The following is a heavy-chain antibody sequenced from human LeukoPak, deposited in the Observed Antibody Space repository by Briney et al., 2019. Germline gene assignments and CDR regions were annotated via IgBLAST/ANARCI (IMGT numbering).Heavy chain of an antibody. V-gene: IGHV4-34*01. Sequence: SETLSLTCTVSGGSFSGYYWSWIRQPPGKGLEWIGEINHSGSTNYNPSLKSRVTISVDTSKNQFSLKLSSVTAADTAVYYCARAPRRPAPFDYWGQGTLVTVSS. CDR3: ARAPRRPAPFDY. CDR1: GGSFSGYY. CDR2: INHSGST. J-gene: IGHJ4*02.